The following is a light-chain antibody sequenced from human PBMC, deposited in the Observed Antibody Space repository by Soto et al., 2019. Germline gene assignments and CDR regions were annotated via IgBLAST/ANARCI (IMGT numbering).Light chain of an antibody. V-gene: IGKV1-5*03. J-gene: IGKJ2*01. Sequence: DIQMTQSPSTLSASVGDRVTITCRASENIFTWLAWYQQQAGKAPKLLISKASALESGVPSRFSGSGSGTQFTLTISSLQPEDFASYYCQQYPSGFTFGLGTTLEIK. CDR2: KAS. CDR3: QQYPSGFT. CDR1: ENIFTW.